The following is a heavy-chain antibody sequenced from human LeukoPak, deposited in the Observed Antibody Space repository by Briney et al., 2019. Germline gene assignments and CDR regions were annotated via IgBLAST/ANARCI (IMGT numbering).Heavy chain of an antibody. Sequence: VASVKVSCKASGYTFTSYYMHWVRQAPGQGLEWMGIINPSGGSTSYAQKFQGRVTMTRDTSTSTVYMELSSLRSEDTAVYYCAGRSRTHYYDSSGYPSPFDYWGQGTLVTVSS. D-gene: IGHD3-22*01. J-gene: IGHJ4*02. V-gene: IGHV1-46*01. CDR3: AGRSRTHYYDSSGYPSPFDY. CDR2: INPSGGST. CDR1: GYTFTSYY.